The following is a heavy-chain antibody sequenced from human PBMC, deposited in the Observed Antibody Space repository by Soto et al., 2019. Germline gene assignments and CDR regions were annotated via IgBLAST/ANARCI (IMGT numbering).Heavy chain of an antibody. CDR2: INHSGST. V-gene: IGHV4-34*01. J-gene: IGHJ6*02. CDR3: ARRGGWYYYYYYYGMAV. Sequence: PLDIMSLPCVFECLSFGCFCLRRIRKPPGKGLEWIGEINHSGSTNYNPSLKSRVTISVDTSKNQFSLKLSSVTAADTAVYYCARRGGWYYYYYYYGMAVWGQGTKVTVSS. CDR1: CLSFGCFC. D-gene: IGHD6-19*01.